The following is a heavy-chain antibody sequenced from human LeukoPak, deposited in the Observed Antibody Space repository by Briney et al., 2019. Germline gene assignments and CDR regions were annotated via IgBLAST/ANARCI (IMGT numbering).Heavy chain of an antibody. J-gene: IGHJ4*02. V-gene: IGHV3-53*05. D-gene: IGHD2-2*01. CDR1: GFTVSSNY. CDR3: ARVPGDLEYCSSISCPRNRIDY. Sequence: QPGGSLRLSCAASGFTVSSNYMSWVRQAPGKGLEWVSVIYSGGSTYYADSVKGRFTISRDNSKNTLYLQMNSLRAEDTAVYYCARVPGDLEYCSSISCPRNRIDYWGQGTLATVSS. CDR2: IYSGGST.